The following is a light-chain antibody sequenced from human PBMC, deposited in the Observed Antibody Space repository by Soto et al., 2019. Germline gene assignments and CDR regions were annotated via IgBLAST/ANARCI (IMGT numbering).Light chain of an antibody. CDR1: QPINNR. J-gene: IGKJ4*01. CDR3: QQYASYPLT. V-gene: IGKV1-16*01. Sequence: DIQMTQSPSLVSASVGDRVTITCRASQPINNRLAWFQQKPGKATKSLIYRASYLQSGVPSRFSGSGSGTLFTLAINNLQAEYFGTYYCQQYASYPLTFGGGTKVEIK. CDR2: RAS.